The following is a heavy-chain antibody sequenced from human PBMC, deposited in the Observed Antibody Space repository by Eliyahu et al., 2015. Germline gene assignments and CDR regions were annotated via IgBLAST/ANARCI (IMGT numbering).Heavy chain of an antibody. CDR1: GGSFSGYY. J-gene: IGHJ4*02. Sequence: QVQLQQWGAGLLKPSETLSLTCAVYGGSFSGYYWSWIRQPPGKGLEWIGEINHSGSTNYNPSLKSRVTISVDTSKNQFSLKLSSVTAADTAVYYCARGGYYDSSGYSFFFYWGQGTLVTVSS. CDR2: INHSGST. V-gene: IGHV4-34*01. D-gene: IGHD3-22*01. CDR3: ARGGYYDSSGYSFFFY.